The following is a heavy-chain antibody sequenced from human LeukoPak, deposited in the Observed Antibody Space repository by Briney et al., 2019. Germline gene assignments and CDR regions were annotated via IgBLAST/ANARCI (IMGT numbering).Heavy chain of an antibody. CDR2: IWFDGSNK. Sequence: GGSLRLSCAASGFTFSNYVMHWVRQAPGKGLEWVAVIWFDGSNKYYADSVKGRFTVSRDNPKNTLYLHMNSLRAEDTAVYYCAKDDFWSGYYTTLVDYWGQGTLVTVSS. J-gene: IGHJ4*02. V-gene: IGHV3-33*06. D-gene: IGHD3-3*01. CDR3: AKDDFWSGYYTTLVDY. CDR1: GFTFSNYV.